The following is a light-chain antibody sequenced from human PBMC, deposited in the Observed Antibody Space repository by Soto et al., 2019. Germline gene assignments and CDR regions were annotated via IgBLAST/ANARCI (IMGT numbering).Light chain of an antibody. V-gene: IGLV3-16*01. CDR3: LSTDNSGNVGV. CDR1: ALPKKY. CDR2: KGT. Sequence: SSELTQPPSVSVSLGQMARITCSGEALPKKYAYWYQQKPGQSPVVVIYKGTERPSGIPERFSGSTSGTIVTLTISGVQAEDEADYYCLSTDNSGNVGVFGGGTKLTVL. J-gene: IGLJ2*01.